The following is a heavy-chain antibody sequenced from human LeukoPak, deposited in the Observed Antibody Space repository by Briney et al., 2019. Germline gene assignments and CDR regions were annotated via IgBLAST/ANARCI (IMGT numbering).Heavy chain of an antibody. D-gene: IGHD2-15*01. J-gene: IGHJ4*02. CDR1: GFTFTNNW. CDR2: IKQGGSEI. CDR3: ARGRAVDQ. V-gene: IGHV3-7*05. Sequence: GGSLRLSCAASGFTFTNNWMTWVRQAPGKGLEWVANIKQGGSEIYYVDSVKGRFTISRDNAKQSVFLQMNSLRVEDTAMYYCARGRAVDQWGQGTLVTVSS.